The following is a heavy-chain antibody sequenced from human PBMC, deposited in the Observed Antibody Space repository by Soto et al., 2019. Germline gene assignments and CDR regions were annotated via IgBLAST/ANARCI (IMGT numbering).Heavy chain of an antibody. CDR2: ISRRSSDI. J-gene: IGHJ5*02. D-gene: IGHD2-2*01. CDR1: GLTLSTSS. CDR3: ARVNLYLNWFDP. V-gene: IGHV3-48*01. Sequence: GGSLRLSCAAFGLTLSTSSMNWVRQAPGKGLEWVSYISRRSSDIYYADSVKGRFTISRDNAKNSLYLQMNSLRAEDTAVYYCARVNLYLNWFDPWGQGTLVTVSS.